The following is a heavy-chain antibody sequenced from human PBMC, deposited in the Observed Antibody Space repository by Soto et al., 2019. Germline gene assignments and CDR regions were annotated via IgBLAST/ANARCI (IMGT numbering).Heavy chain of an antibody. CDR3: ARFNWYFDL. CDR2: IYYSGST. CDR1: GGSISSYY. V-gene: IGHV4-59*08. Sequence: SETLSLTCTVSGGSISSYYWSWIRQPPGKGLEWIGYIYYSGSTNYNPSLKSRVTISVDTSKNQFSLKLSSVIAADTAVYYCARFNWYFDLWGRGTLVTVSS. J-gene: IGHJ2*01.